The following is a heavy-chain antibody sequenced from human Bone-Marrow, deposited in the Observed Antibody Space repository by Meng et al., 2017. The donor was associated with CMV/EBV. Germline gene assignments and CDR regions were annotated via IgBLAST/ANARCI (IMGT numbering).Heavy chain of an antibody. D-gene: IGHD5-18*01. CDR1: GFTFDDYA. V-gene: IGHV3-9*01. CDR3: ARVDTAMGAFDI. J-gene: IGHJ3*02. CDR2: ISWNSGSI. Sequence: SLKISCAASGFTFDDYAMHWVRQAPGKGLEWVSGISWNSGSIGYADSVKGRFTISRDNAKNTLYLQMNSLRAEDTAVYYCARVDTAMGAFDIWGQGTMVTVSS.